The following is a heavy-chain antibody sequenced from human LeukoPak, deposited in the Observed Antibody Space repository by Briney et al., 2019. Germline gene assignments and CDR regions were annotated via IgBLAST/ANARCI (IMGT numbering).Heavy chain of an antibody. CDR1: GFTFSSHW. J-gene: IGHJ4*02. Sequence: PGESLRLSCAASGFTFSSHWMSWVRQAPGKGLEWVANIKEDGGVKYYVASVRGRFTISRDNAKNSLTLQMNSLRAEDTAVYYCAKDLYDSSGYYFDYWGQGTLVTVSS. CDR2: IKEDGGVK. V-gene: IGHV3-7*01. CDR3: AKDLYDSSGYYFDY. D-gene: IGHD3-22*01.